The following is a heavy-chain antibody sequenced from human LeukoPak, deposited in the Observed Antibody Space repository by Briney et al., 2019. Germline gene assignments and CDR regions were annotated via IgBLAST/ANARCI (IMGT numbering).Heavy chain of an antibody. J-gene: IGHJ4*02. V-gene: IGHV4-34*01. CDR1: GGSFSDYY. D-gene: IGHD1-1*01. CDR2: IKHSGST. Sequence: SETLPLTCAVYGGSFSDYYWSWIRQTPGEGLQWIGGIKHSGSTDYNPSLKSRVTMSIDTSKNQFSLKLTSVTAADTAVYYCARPSGGTPLKRSDYWGQGTQVTVSS. CDR3: ARPSGGTPLKRSDY.